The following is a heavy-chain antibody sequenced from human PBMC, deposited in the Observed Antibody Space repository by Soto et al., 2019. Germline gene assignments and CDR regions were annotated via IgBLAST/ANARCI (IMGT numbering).Heavy chain of an antibody. Sequence: ASLKVSCKASGCSFRSSPLHWGRQAPGQRPEWMGWINTANDDTKYSQKFQDRVTLTRDTSASTAYMEVSSLTPEDTAVYYCARDEGVASGNWGQGTLVTVSS. CDR3: ARDEGVASGN. V-gene: IGHV1-3*04. CDR1: GCSFRSSP. J-gene: IGHJ4*02. D-gene: IGHD5-12*01. CDR2: INTANDDT.